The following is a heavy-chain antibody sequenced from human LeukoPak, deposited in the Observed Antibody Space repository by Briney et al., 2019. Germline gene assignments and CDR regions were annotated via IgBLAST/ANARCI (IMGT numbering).Heavy chain of an antibody. V-gene: IGHV4-30-4*01. CDR1: GGSISSGDYY. CDR3: ARGLLPLDAFDI. J-gene: IGHJ3*02. Sequence: PSETLSLTCTVSGGSISSGDYYWSWIRQPPGKGLEWIGYIYYSGSTYYNPSLKSRVTISVDTSKNQFSLKLSSATAADTAVYYCARGLLPLDAFDIWGQGTMVTVSS. CDR2: IYYSGST.